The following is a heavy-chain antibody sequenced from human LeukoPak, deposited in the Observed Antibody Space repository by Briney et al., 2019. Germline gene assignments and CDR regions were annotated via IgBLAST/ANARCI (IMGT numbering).Heavy chain of an antibody. CDR3: ARHLRGEQQLSGFDY. Sequence: SETLSLTCTVSGGSISSYYWSWIWQPPGKGMEWSGYIYYSGSTKYNPSLRSRVTISADTSKNQFSLKLSSVTAADTAVYYCARHLRGEQQLSGFDYWGQGTPVTVSS. J-gene: IGHJ4*02. CDR2: IYYSGST. CDR1: GGSISSYY. D-gene: IGHD6-13*01. V-gene: IGHV4-59*08.